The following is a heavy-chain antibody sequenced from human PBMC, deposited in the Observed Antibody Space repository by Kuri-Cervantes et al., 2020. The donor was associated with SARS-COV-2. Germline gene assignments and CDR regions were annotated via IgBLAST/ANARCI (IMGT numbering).Heavy chain of an antibody. CDR3: ARDRIAAAGDYYYYMDV. CDR2: IKQDGSEK. CDR1: GFTFSSYW. J-gene: IGHJ6*03. D-gene: IGHD6-13*01. V-gene: IGHV3-7*01. Sequence: GESLKISCAASGFTFSSYWMSWVRQAPGKGLEWVANIKQDGSEKYYVDSVKGRFTISRDNAKNSLYLQMNSLRAEDTAVYYCARDRIAAAGDYYYYMDVWGKGTTVTVSS.